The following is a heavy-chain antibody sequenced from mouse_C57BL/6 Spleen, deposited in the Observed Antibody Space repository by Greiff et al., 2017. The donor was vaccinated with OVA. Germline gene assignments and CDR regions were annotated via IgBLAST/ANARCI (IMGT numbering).Heavy chain of an antibody. CDR3: ARTGYGSSFYWYFDV. Sequence: VKPGASVKISCKASGYAFSSSWVNWVKQRPGKGLEWLGRIYPGDGDTNYNGKFKGKATLTADKSSITAYMQLSSLTSEDSAVYFCARTGYGSSFYWYFDVWGTGTTVTVAS. J-gene: IGHJ1*03. D-gene: IGHD1-1*01. V-gene: IGHV1-82*01. CDR2: IYPGDGDT. CDR1: GYAFSSSW.